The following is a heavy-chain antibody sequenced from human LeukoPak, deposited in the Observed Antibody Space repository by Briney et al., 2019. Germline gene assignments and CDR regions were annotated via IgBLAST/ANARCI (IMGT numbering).Heavy chain of an antibody. J-gene: IGHJ6*02. CDR3: ARLDSSGYYPYYYYGMDV. CDR1: GYSFTSYW. Sequence: GESLKISCKGSGYSFTSYWIGWVRQMPGKGLEWMGIIYPGDSDTRYSPSFQGQVTISADKSISTAYLQWSSLKASDTAMYYCARLDSSGYYPYYYYGMDVWGQGTTVTVSS. CDR2: IYPGDSDT. V-gene: IGHV5-51*01. D-gene: IGHD3-22*01.